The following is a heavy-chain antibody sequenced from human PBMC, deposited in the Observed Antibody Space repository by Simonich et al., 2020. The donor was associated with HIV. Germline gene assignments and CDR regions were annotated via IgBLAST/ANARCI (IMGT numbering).Heavy chain of an antibody. CDR3: ARSSWENYFYMDV. J-gene: IGHJ6*03. CDR1: GGSISSSSYY. Sequence: QLQLQESGPGLVKPSETLSLTCTVSGGSISSSSYYWGWIRQPPGKGLEWIGTIFYRGITYYNSSLKMRGTISVDKSKNQFSLKLISVTAADTAVYYCARSSWENYFYMDVWGIGTTVTVSS. D-gene: IGHD1-26*01. CDR2: IFYRGIT. V-gene: IGHV4-39*01.